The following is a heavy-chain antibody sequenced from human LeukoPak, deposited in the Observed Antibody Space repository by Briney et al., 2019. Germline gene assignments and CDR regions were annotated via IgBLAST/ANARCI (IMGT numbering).Heavy chain of an antibody. D-gene: IGHD3-22*01. Sequence: KESGPTLVKPTQTLTLTCTFSGFSLSTSGVGVGWIRQPPGKALEWLALIYWDDDKRYSPSLKSRLTITKDTSKNQVVLTMTNMDPVDTATYYCARGFPNYDSSGYSPYFDYRGQGTLVTVSS. CDR1: GFSLSTSGVG. V-gene: IGHV2-5*02. CDR2: IYWDDDK. J-gene: IGHJ4*02. CDR3: ARGFPNYDSSGYSPYFDY.